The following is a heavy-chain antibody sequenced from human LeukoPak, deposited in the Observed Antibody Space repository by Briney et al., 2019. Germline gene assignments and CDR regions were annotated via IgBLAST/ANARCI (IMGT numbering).Heavy chain of an antibody. CDR3: ARDLETKTAAGTPDY. J-gene: IGHJ4*02. CDR2: IYSGGST. CDR1: GFTVSSDY. V-gene: IGHV3-53*05. Sequence: GSLRLSCAASGFTVSSDYMSWVRQAPGKGLEWVSVIYSGGSTYYADSVKGRFTISRDNSKNTLYLQMNSLRAEDTAVYYCARDLETKTAAGTPDYWGQGTLVTVSS. D-gene: IGHD6-13*01.